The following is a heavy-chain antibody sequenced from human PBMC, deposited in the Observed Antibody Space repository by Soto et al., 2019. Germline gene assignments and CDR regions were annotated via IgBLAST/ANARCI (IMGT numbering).Heavy chain of an antibody. V-gene: IGHV1-18*01. J-gene: IGHJ5*02. D-gene: IGHD1-7*01. CDR1: GYTFSSYG. CDR2: ISAYNGNT. CDR3: AREYDGPTGTTLDP. Sequence: APVKVSCKASGYTFSSYGISWVRQAPGQGLEWMGWISAYNGNTNYAQKLQGRVTMTTDTSTSTAYMELRSLRSDDTAVYYCAREYDGPTGTTLDPWGQGTLVTVSS.